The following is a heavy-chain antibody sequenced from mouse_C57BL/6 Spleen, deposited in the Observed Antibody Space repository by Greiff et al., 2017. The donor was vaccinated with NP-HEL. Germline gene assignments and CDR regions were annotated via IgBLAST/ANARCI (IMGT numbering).Heavy chain of an antibody. CDR2: IDPSDSYT. CDR1: GYTFTSYW. V-gene: IGHV1-69*01. Sequence: VKLQESGAELVMPGASVKLSCKASGYTFTSYWMHWVKQRPGQGLEWIGEIDPSDSYTNYNQKFKGKSTLTVDKSSSTAYMQLSSLTSEDSAVYYCASTVVAPYAMDYWGQGTSVTVSS. CDR3: ASTVVAPYAMDY. J-gene: IGHJ4*01. D-gene: IGHD1-1*01.